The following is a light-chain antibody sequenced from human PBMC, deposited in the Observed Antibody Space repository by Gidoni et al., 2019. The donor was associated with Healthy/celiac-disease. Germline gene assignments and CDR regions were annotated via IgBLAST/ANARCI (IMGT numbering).Light chain of an antibody. CDR1: QSISSY. CDR2: AAS. CDR3: QQTYSTPPT. V-gene: IGKV1-39*01. Sequence: DIQLTQSPSSLSASVGDSVTITCRASQSISSYLNWYQQNPGKAPKLLIYAASSLQSGVPSRFSGSGSGTDFTLTISSLQPEDFATYYCQQTYSTPPTFGGGTKVDIK. J-gene: IGKJ4*01.